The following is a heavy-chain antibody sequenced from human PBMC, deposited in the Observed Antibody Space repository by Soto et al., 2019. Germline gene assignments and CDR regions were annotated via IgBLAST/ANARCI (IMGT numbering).Heavy chain of an antibody. V-gene: IGHV4-59*01. D-gene: IGHD2-2*01. CDR3: ARWIVIVAAAVPTLNFFDP. J-gene: IGHJ5*02. CDR1: GGSISSYY. CDR2: IYYSGST. Sequence: SETLSLTCTVSGGSISSYYWSWIRQPPGKGLEWIGYIYYSGSTNYNPSLKSRVTISVDTSKNRFLLKLSSVTAADTAVYYCARWIVIVAAAVPTLNFFDPWGQGTLITVSS.